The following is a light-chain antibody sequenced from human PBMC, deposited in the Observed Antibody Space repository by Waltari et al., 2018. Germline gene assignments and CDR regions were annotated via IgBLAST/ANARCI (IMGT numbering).Light chain of an antibody. CDR3: CSYADSNTWV. J-gene: IGLJ3*02. V-gene: IGLV2-23*01. Sequence: QSALTQPASVSGSPGQSITISRTGTSSDFGNYNLVSWYQRHPGKPPKLIIYEATKRPSDISNHFSASKSGNTASLTISGLQAEDEADYFCCSYADSNTWVFGGGTRLTVL. CDR2: EAT. CDR1: SSDFGNYNL.